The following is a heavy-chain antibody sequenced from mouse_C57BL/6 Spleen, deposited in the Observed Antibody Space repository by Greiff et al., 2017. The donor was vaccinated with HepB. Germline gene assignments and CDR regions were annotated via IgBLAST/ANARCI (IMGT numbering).Heavy chain of an antibody. D-gene: IGHD2-10*02. J-gene: IGHJ2*01. V-gene: IGHV5-16*01. Sequence: DVKLVESEGGLVQPGSSMKLSCTASGFTFSDYYMAWVRQVPEKGLEWVANINYDGSSTYYLDSLKSRFIISRDNAKNILYLQMSSLKSEDTATYYCARRRYGNYDYWGQGTTLTVSS. CDR1: GFTFSDYY. CDR3: ARRRYGNYDY. CDR2: INYDGSST.